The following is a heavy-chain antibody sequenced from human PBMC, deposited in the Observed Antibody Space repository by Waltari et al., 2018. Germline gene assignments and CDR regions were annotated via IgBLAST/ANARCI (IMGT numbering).Heavy chain of an antibody. V-gene: IGHV4-39*07. D-gene: IGHD6-6*01. CDR1: GGSISSSSYY. J-gene: IGHJ4*02. CDR3: AREPSSEMGFDY. Sequence: QLQLQESGPGLVKPSETLSLTCTVSGGSISSSSYYWGWIRQPPGKGLECLATIYYSANTFYNPSIKSRATLSIDTSKNQFSLKLSSVTAADTAVYYCAREPSSEMGFDYWGQGTLVSVSS. CDR2: IYYSANT.